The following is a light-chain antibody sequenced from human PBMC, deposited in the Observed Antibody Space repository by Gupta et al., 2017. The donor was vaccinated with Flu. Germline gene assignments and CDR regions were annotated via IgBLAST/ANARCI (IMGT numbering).Light chain of an antibody. V-gene: IGKV3-11*01. Sequence: PGEGATLSCRASQSVSSYLAWYQQKPGQAPRLLIYDASNRATGIPARFSGSGSGTDFTLTISSLEPEDFAVYYCQQRSNWPPITFGQGTRLEIK. CDR3: QQRSNWPPIT. CDR1: QSVSSY. J-gene: IGKJ5*01. CDR2: DAS.